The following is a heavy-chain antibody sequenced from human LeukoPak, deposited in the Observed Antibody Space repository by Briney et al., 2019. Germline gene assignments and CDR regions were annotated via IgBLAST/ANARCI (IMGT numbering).Heavy chain of an antibody. CDR3: VVELNWFDP. CDR2: IIPIFGTA. Sequence: GASVKVSCKASGGTFSSYAIGWVRQAPGQGLEWMGGIIPIFGTANYAQKYQGRVTITADESTSTAYMELSSLRSEDTAVYYCVVELNWFDPWGQGTLVTVSS. CDR1: GGTFSSYA. J-gene: IGHJ5*02. D-gene: IGHD3-16*01. V-gene: IGHV1-69*13.